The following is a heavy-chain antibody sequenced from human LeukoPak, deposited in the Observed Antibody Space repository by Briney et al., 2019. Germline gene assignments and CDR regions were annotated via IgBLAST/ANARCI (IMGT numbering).Heavy chain of an antibody. CDR3: ARTHSRYYYYGMDV. CDR2: IYTGGST. Sequence: SETLSLTCTVSGGSISSYYWSWIRQPAGKGLEWIGRIYTGGSTNYNPSLKSRVTMSVDTSKNQFSLKLSSVTAADTAVYYCARTHSRYYYYGMDVWGQGTTVTVSS. J-gene: IGHJ6*02. CDR1: GGSISSYY. V-gene: IGHV4-4*07.